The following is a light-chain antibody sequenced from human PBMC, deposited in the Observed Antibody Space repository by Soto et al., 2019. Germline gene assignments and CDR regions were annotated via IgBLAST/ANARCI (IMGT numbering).Light chain of an antibody. CDR1: RTISTY. V-gene: IGKV1-5*01. CDR3: QQYNSYWT. J-gene: IGKJ1*01. Sequence: DIQMTQSPSTLSASVGDRVTITCRASRTISTYLAWYQQKPGKAPKLLIFDAASLESGVPSRFSGSGSGTEFTLTISSLQPDDFANYYCQQYNSYWTFGQGTKVDIK. CDR2: DAA.